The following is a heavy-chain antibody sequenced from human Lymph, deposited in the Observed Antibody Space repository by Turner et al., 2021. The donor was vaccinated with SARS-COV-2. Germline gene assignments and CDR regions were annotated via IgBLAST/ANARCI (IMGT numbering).Heavy chain of an antibody. Sequence: QVQLQESGLGLVQPSQTLSLSCTVSGGSISSGDYYWGWIRQPPGKGLEWIGYIYDSGSTFNNPSLKRRVTISVDTSKNQFSLKLSSVTAADTAVYYCARVVVLRRAYFDYWCQGTLVTVSS. D-gene: IGHD2-8*01. CDR1: GGSISSGDYY. J-gene: IGHJ4*02. V-gene: IGHV4-30-4*01. CDR2: IYDSGST. CDR3: ARVVVLRRAYFDY.